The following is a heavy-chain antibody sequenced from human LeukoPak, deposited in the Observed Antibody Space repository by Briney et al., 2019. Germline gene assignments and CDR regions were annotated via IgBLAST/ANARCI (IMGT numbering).Heavy chain of an antibody. CDR3: ARHAITVAGTFDY. CDR1: GNSISSENW. CDR2: IYHSGRT. V-gene: IGHV4-4*02. D-gene: IGHD6-19*01. Sequence: PSETLSLTCAVSGNSISSENWWSWVRQPPGKGLEWIGEIYHSGRTNYNPSLKSRVTILVDKSKNHFTLNMISVTAADTAVYYCARHAITVAGTFDYWGQGALVTVSS. J-gene: IGHJ4*02.